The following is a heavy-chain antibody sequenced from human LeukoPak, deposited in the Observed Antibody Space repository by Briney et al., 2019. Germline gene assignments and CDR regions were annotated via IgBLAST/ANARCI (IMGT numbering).Heavy chain of an antibody. Sequence: SETLSLTCTVSGGSISSGSYYWSWIRQPAGKGLEWIGRIYTSGSTNYNPSLKSRVTISVDTSKNQFSLKVSSVTAADTALYFCARTRASTDYYGMDVWGPGTTVTVSS. CDR3: ARTRASTDYYGMDV. J-gene: IGHJ6*02. V-gene: IGHV4-61*02. CDR1: GGSISSGSYY. CDR2: IYTSGST.